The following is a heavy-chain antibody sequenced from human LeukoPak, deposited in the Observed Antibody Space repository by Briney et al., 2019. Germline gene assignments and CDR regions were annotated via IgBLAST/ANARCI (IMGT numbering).Heavy chain of an antibody. Sequence: PSETLSLTCTVSGGSISNYYWSWIRQPPGQGLEWIGYIYDSGSTNYNPSLKSRVTISIDTSKSQFSLKLSSVTAADTAVYYCARQRWLLYYFDYWGQGTLVTVSS. J-gene: IGHJ4*02. V-gene: IGHV4-59*01. CDR3: ARQRWLLYYFDY. CDR2: IYDSGST. D-gene: IGHD3-3*01. CDR1: GGSISNYY.